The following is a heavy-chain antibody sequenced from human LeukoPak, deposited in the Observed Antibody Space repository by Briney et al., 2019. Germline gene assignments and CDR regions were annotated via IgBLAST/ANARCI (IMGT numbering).Heavy chain of an antibody. D-gene: IGHD6-19*01. CDR3: AKSLGIAVAGYYFDY. Sequence: PGGSLRLSCAASGFTFSSYGMHWVRQAPGKGLEWVAVIPYDGSNKYYADSVKGRFTISRDNSKNTLYLQMNSLRAEDTAVYYCAKSLGIAVAGYYFDYWGQGTLVTVSS. J-gene: IGHJ4*02. CDR2: IPYDGSNK. CDR1: GFTFSSYG. V-gene: IGHV3-30*02.